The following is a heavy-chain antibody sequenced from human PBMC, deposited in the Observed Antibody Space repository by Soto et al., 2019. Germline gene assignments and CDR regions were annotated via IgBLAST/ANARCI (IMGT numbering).Heavy chain of an antibody. D-gene: IGHD3-9*01. Sequence: SDTLSLTCTFSGGSIISYYWSWILQPPGKGLEWIGYIYYSGSTNYNPSLKSRVTISVDTSKNQFSLKLSSVTSADTDVYYCSMKYYDRLTGYYYWDYWGQGTMVT. J-gene: IGHJ4*02. CDR3: SMKYYDRLTGYYYWDY. V-gene: IGHV4-59*01. CDR2: IYYSGST. CDR1: GGSIISYY.